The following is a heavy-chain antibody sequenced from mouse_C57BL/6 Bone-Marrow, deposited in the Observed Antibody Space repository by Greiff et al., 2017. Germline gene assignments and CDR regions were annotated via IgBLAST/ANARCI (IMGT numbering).Heavy chain of an antibody. V-gene: IGHV1-52*01. J-gene: IGHJ4*01. Sequence: QVQLQQPGAELVRPGSSVKLSCKASGYTFTSYWMHWVKQRPIQGLEWIGNIDPSDSETHYNQKFKDKVTLTVDKSSSTAYMQLSSLTSEDSAVYYCAREGLKRAMDYWGQGTSVTVSS. D-gene: IGHD1-3*01. CDR2: IDPSDSET. CDR1: GYTFTSYW. CDR3: AREGLKRAMDY.